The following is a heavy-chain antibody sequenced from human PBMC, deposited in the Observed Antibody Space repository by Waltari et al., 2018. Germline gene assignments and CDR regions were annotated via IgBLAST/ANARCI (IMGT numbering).Heavy chain of an antibody. D-gene: IGHD2-21*01. J-gene: IGHJ4*01. V-gene: IGHV4-34*01. CDR2: IHYSGST. Sequence: QVQLHQWGAGQLKPSETLSLTCAVPGESFLGYFWSWIRQSPGKGLEWLGAIHYSGSTNYNPTLASRLSLSVDTTKKQFSLRLTSVTAADAALYFCARYGEVPPNYFFDYWGQGTLVTVSS. CDR1: GESFLGYF. CDR3: ARYGEVPPNYFFDY.